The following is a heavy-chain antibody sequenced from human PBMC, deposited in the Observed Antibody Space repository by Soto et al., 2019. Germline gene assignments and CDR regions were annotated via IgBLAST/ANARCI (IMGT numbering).Heavy chain of an antibody. Sequence: GGSLRLSCAASGFSLSTYSMNWVRQAPGKGLEWVSYISSSSTIYHADSVKGRFTISRDNAKNSLYLQMNSLRAEDTAVYYCASSGTNPYFDYWGQGTLVTVSS. V-gene: IGHV3-48*01. CDR1: GFSLSTYS. CDR3: ASSGTNPYFDY. CDR2: ISSSSTI. J-gene: IGHJ4*02. D-gene: IGHD1-7*01.